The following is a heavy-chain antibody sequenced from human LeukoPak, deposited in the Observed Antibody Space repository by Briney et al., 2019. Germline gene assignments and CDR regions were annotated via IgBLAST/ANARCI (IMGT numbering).Heavy chain of an antibody. CDR1: GYTFTSYG. CDR3: ARVRNYYGSGSYAGDY. J-gene: IGHJ4*02. CDR2: ISAYNGNT. Sequence: ASVKVSCKASGYTFTSYGISWVRQAPGQGLEWMGWISAYNGNTNYAQKLQGRVTMTTDTSTSTAYMELRSLRSDDTAVYYCARVRNYYGSGSYAGDYWGQGTLATVSS. V-gene: IGHV1-18*01. D-gene: IGHD3-10*01.